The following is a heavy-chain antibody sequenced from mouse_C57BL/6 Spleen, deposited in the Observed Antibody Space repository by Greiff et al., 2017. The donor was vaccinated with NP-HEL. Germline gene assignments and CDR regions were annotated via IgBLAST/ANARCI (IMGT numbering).Heavy chain of an antibody. CDR1: GYTFTSYW. Sequence: VQLQQPGAELVRPGSSVKLSCKASGYTFTSYWMHWVKQRPIQGLEWIGNIDPSDSETHYNQKFKDKATLTVDKSSSTAYMQLSSLTYEDSAVYYCARGGIYGNSDYFDYWGQGTTLTVSS. J-gene: IGHJ2*01. CDR3: ARGGIYGNSDYFDY. D-gene: IGHD2-1*01. CDR2: IDPSDSET. V-gene: IGHV1-52*01.